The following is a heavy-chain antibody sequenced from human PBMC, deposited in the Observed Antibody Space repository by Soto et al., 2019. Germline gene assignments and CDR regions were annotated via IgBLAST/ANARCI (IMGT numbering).Heavy chain of an antibody. D-gene: IGHD6-13*01. Sequence: QVKLQESGPGLVKSSETLSLTCTVSGDSVSSGAYYWSWVRQPPGKGLEWIGYIYYNAITNYNPSLKSRVTILVDTSKSEISLTLNSVTAADTAVYYCARANIAAAGTIFDPWGQGVLVTVSA. CDR1: GDSVSSGAYY. CDR2: IYYNAIT. CDR3: ARANIAAAGTIFDP. V-gene: IGHV4-61*08. J-gene: IGHJ5*02.